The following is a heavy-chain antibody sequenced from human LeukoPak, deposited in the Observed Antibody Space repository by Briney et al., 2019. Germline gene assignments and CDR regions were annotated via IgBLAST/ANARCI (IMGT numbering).Heavy chain of an antibody. V-gene: IGHV3-48*04. J-gene: IGHJ6*03. D-gene: IGHD3-16*01. CDR1: GFSFNRRG. Sequence: GESLRLSCATSGFSFNRRGMNWVRQPPGKGLEWVSYISPRSETIFYAESVQGRFAVSRGDAKGSLYLQMHTLRVEDTAVYYCARIDGPTVFTYYMDLWGKGTTVTVAS. CDR2: ISPRSETI. CDR3: ARIDGPTVFTYYMDL.